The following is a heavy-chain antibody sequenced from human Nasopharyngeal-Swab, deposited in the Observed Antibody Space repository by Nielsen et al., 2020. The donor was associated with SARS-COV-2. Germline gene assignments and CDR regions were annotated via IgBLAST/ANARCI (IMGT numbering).Heavy chain of an antibody. CDR1: GYSFTSYW. CDR2: IYPGDSDT. V-gene: IGHV5-51*01. CDR3: ARLHTAMVDGYFDY. D-gene: IGHD5-18*01. J-gene: IGHJ4*02. Sequence: GESLKISCQGSGYSFTSYWIGWVRQMPGKGLEWMGIIYPGDSDTRYSPSFQGQVTISADKSISTAYLQWSSLMASDTAMYYCARLHTAMVDGYFDYWGQGTLVTVSS.